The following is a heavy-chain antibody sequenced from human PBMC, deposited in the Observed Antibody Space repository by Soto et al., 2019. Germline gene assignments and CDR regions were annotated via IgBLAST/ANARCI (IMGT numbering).Heavy chain of an antibody. D-gene: IGHD2-15*01. Sequence: GESLKISCQGSGYSFANYWISWVRQLPGKGLEWMGRFNPSDSYTDYNPSFQGHVTISADKSISTAYVQWSSLKASDTAMYFCARHPYIGGLDVWGQGTEVTVSS. V-gene: IGHV5-10-1*01. J-gene: IGHJ6*02. CDR2: FNPSDSYT. CDR1: GYSFANYW. CDR3: ARHPYIGGLDV.